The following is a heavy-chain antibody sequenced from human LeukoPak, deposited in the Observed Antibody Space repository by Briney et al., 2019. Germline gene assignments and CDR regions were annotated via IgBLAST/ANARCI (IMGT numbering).Heavy chain of an antibody. D-gene: IGHD3-10*01. V-gene: IGHV3-23*01. CDR3: AESPYGSGRGY. CDR2: ISGSGGST. Sequence: QPGGSLRLSCAASGLTFSSYAMSWVRQAPGKGLEWVSAISGSGGSTYYADSVKGRFTISRDNSKNTLYLQMNSLRAEDTAVYYCAESPYGSGRGYWGQGTLVAVSS. J-gene: IGHJ4*02. CDR1: GLTFSSYA.